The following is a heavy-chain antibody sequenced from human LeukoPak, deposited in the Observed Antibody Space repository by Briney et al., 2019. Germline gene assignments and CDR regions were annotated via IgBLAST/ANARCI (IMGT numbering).Heavy chain of an antibody. V-gene: IGHV4-34*01. CDR3: ARGPLRYYGSGRSTRGNYFDY. Sequence: PGGSLRLSCAASGFTFSDYYWSWIRQPPGKGLEWIGEINHSGSTNYNPSLKSRVTISVDTSKNQFSLKLSSVTAADTAVYYCARGPLRYYGSGRSTRGNYFDYWGQGTLVTVSS. CDR2: INHSGST. CDR1: GFTFSDYY. D-gene: IGHD3-10*01. J-gene: IGHJ4*02.